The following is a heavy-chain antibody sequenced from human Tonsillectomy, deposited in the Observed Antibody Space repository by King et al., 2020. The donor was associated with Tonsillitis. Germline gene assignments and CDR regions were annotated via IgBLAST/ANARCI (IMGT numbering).Heavy chain of an antibody. Sequence: QLVQSGAEVKKPGSSVKVSCKASGGTFSSYAISWVRQAPGKGREWMGGIIPIFGTANSAQKFQGRVTITADESTSTAYMELSSLRSEDTAVYYCASGMSMVRGVVDYWGQGTLVTVSS. D-gene: IGHD3-10*01. CDR1: GGTFSSYA. CDR3: ASGMSMVRGVVDY. CDR2: IIPIFGTA. V-gene: IGHV1-69*01. J-gene: IGHJ4*02.